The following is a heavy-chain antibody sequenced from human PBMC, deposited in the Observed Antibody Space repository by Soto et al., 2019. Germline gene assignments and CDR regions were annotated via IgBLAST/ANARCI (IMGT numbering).Heavy chain of an antibody. CDR2: ISSYNGDT. D-gene: IGHD5-12*01. CDR1: GYTFTRSG. Sequence: QVQLVQSGAEVKKPGASVKVSCKASGYTFTRSGISWVRQAPGQGPEWMGWISSYNGDTNYAQTFQGRVTMTTDTSTSTAYMELRSLRSDDTAVYYCARDGVAPYYYYGMYVWGQGTPVTVSS. V-gene: IGHV1-18*01. J-gene: IGHJ6*02. CDR3: ARDGVAPYYYYGMYV.